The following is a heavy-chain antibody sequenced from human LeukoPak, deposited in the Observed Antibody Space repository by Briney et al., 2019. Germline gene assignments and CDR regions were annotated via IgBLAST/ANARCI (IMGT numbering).Heavy chain of an antibody. D-gene: IGHD3-10*01. V-gene: IGHV1-8*01. CDR2: MNPNSGNT. Sequence: ASVKVSCKASGYTFTSYDINWVRQATGQGLEWMGWMNPNSGNTGYAQMFQGRVTMTRNTSISTAYMELSSLGSEDTAVYYCARDSSEDGSGRSWGQGTLVTVSS. J-gene: IGHJ5*02. CDR1: GYTFTSYD. CDR3: ARDSSEDGSGRS.